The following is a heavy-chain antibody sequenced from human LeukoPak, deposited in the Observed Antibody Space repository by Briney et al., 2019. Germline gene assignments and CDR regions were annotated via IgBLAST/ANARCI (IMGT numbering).Heavy chain of an antibody. CDR1: GGTFSSYA. D-gene: IGHD2-21*02. CDR3: ATEAIVVVTARDYWYFDL. CDR2: ILALLGIP. J-gene: IGHJ2*01. V-gene: IGHV1-69*04. Sequence: ASVKVSCKASGGTFSSYAISWVRQAPGQGLEWMGRILALLGIPNYAQKFQGRVTITADKSTTTAYMELSSLRSEDTAVYYCATEAIVVVTARDYWYFDLWGRGTLVTVSS.